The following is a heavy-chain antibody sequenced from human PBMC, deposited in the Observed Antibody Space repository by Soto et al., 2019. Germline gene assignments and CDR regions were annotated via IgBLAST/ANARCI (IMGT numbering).Heavy chain of an antibody. CDR3: ARDLIGRGEVILFDY. CDR2: IYHSGST. D-gene: IGHD3-16*01. CDR1: GGSISSGGYS. J-gene: IGHJ4*02. V-gene: IGHV4-30-2*01. Sequence: PSETLSLTCAVSGGSISSGGYSWSWIRQPPGKGLEWIGYIYHSGSTYYNPSLKSRVTISVDRSKNQFSLKLSSVTAADTAVYYCARDLIGRGEVILFDYWGQGTLVTVSS.